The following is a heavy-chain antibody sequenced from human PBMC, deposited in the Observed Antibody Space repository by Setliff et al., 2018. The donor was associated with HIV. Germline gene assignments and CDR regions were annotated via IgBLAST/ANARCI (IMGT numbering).Heavy chain of an antibody. CDR3: ARVSSVIELQGGDYFDS. CDR1: RDSINGHW. CDR2: IYFSGSV. D-gene: IGHD1-7*01. V-gene: IGHV4-59*11. J-gene: IGHJ4*02. Sequence: SETLSLTCTVSRDSINGHWWSWIRQSPGKGLEWIGSIYFSGSVFYNPSLNSRVIISIDTSRNQFSLKLSSVTGADTAVYYCARVSSVIELQGGDYFDSWGQGLLVTVSS.